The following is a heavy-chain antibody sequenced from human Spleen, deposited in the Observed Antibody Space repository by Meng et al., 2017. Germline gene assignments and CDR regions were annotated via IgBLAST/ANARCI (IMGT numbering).Heavy chain of an antibody. CDR3: ARGPTTMAHDVDY. CDR2: INHSGST. D-gene: IGHD4-11*01. J-gene: IGHJ4*02. CDR1: GGCFSDYC. Sequence: RQVWGVGLLKPSSTLYLTCVFSGGCFSDYCWSWIREPPGKGLEWIGEINHSGSTNYNPSVESRATISADTSQNNLSLKLSYVTAADSAVYYCARGPTTMAHDVDYWGQGTLVTVSS. V-gene: IGHV4-34*01.